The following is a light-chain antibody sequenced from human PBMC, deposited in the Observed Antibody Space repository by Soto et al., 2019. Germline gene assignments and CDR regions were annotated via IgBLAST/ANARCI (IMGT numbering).Light chain of an antibody. V-gene: IGLV1-40*01. J-gene: IGLJ2*01. Sequence: QSVLTQPPSVSGAPGQRVTISCTGTSSNIGAGYDVHWYQQFPGTAPKLLIYDNNNRPSGVPDRFSGSKSGTSASLAITGLQVEDEADYYCQSYDSNVVFGGGTQLTVL. CDR2: DNN. CDR1: SSNIGAGYD. CDR3: QSYDSNVV.